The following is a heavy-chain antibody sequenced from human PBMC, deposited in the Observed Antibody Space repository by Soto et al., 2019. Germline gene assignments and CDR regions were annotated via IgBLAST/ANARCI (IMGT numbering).Heavy chain of an antibody. J-gene: IGHJ4*02. D-gene: IGHD6-19*01. CDR3: SPSVEGHFDY. V-gene: IGHV3-48*02. CDR1: GFTFRIYS. Sequence: EVQLVESGGGLVQPGGSLRLSCAASGFTFRIYSMNWIRQAPGKGLEWVSYMTSDMKTIHYADSVKGRFTISRDNARNSVYLQMTSLRDEDTAVYYDSPSVEGHFDYWGRGTLVPVSS. CDR2: MTSDMKTI.